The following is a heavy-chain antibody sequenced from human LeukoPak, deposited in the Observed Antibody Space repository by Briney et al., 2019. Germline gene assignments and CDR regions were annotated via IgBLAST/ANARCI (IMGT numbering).Heavy chain of an antibody. D-gene: IGHD2-2*01. CDR3: ARERCSSISCSNYFDY. J-gene: IGHJ4*02. V-gene: IGHV3-48*01. CDR1: GFTFSSYR. Sequence: GGSLRLSCAASGFTFSSYRMNWVRQAPGEGLEWVSYISSSSSTIYYADSVKGRFTISRDNAKNSLYLQMNSLRAEDTAVYYCARERCSSISCSNYFDYWGQGTLVTVSS. CDR2: ISSSSSTI.